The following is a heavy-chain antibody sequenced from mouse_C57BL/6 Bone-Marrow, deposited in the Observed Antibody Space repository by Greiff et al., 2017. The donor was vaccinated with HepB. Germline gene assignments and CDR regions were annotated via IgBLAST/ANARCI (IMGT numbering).Heavy chain of an antibody. CDR1: GYTFTNYW. D-gene: IGHD1-1*01. V-gene: IGHV1-63*01. CDR2: IYPGGGYT. CDR3: ARSVGYYGSSGFAY. J-gene: IGHJ3*01. Sequence: VQLQQSGAELVRPGTSVKMSCKASGYTFTNYWIGWAKQRPGHGLEWIGDIYPGGGYTNYNEKFKGKATLTADKSSSTAYMQFSSLTSEDSAIYYCARSVGYYGSSGFAYWGQGTLVTVSA.